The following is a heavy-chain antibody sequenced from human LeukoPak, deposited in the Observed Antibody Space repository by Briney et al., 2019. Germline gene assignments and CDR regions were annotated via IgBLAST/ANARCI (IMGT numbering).Heavy chain of an antibody. D-gene: IGHD6-19*01. CDR1: GFTFRSYW. CDR2: IKQDGSEK. CDR3: AKGGSSSGWPYYYYGMDV. Sequence: GGSLRLSCAASGFTFRSYWMSWVRQAPGKGLEWVANIKQDGSEKYYVDSVKGRFTISRDNAKNSLYLQMNSLRAEDTALYYCAKGGSSSGWPYYYYGMDVWGQGTTVTVSS. V-gene: IGHV3-7*03. J-gene: IGHJ6*02.